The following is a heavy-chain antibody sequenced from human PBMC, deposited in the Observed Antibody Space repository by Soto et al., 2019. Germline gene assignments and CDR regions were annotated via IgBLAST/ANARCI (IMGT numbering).Heavy chain of an antibody. Sequence: QVQLQQWGAGLLKPSETLSLTCAVYGGSFSGYYWSWIRQPPGKGLEWIGEINHSGSTNYNPSLKSRVTISVDTPKNQFSLKLSSVTAADTAVYYCARGSRSSSWGYWGQGTLVTVSS. J-gene: IGHJ4*02. CDR3: ARGSRSSSWGY. CDR2: INHSGST. V-gene: IGHV4-34*01. CDR1: GGSFSGYY. D-gene: IGHD6-13*01.